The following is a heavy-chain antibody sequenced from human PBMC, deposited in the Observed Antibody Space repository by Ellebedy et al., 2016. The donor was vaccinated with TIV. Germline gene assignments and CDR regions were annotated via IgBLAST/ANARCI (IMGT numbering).Heavy chain of an antibody. CDR3: AKDESGGDLPRPFDH. CDR1: RFTFSIFG. J-gene: IGHJ4*02. V-gene: IGHV3-30*18. Sequence: GGSLRLSXAASRFTFSIFGLHWVRQAPGKGLEWVAIISSDGTNKYYADSVRGRFTISRDNSKNTLYLQMDSLRPGDTAIYYCAKDESGGDLPRPFDHWGQGTLVTVSS. CDR2: ISSDGTNK. D-gene: IGHD5-12*01.